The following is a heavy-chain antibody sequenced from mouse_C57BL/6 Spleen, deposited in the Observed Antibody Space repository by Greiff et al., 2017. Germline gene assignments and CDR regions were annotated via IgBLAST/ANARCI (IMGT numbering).Heavy chain of an antibody. V-gene: IGHV3-6*01. Sequence: VQLKESGPGLVKPSQSLSLTCSVTGYSITSGYYWNWIRQFPGNKLEWMGYISYDGSNNYNPSLKNRISITRDTSKNQFFLKLNSVTTEDTATYYCARGLIGGDYWGQGTTLTVSS. CDR2: ISYDGSN. D-gene: IGHD1-1*01. CDR3: ARGLIGGDY. J-gene: IGHJ2*01. CDR1: GYSITSGYY.